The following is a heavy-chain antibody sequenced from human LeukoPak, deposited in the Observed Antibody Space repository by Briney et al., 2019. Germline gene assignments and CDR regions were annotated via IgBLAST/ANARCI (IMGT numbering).Heavy chain of an antibody. CDR3: AGDPSVGDNLYYYVDV. V-gene: IGHV3-48*04. D-gene: IGHD5-24*01. J-gene: IGHJ6*03. Sequence: QTGGSLRLSCAAAGLPLSSYAMSWVRQAPGKGLEWVAYISRSSMAIGYADSMKGRFTVSRDNTKNSLYLQMNSLRVEDTAVYYCAGDPSVGDNLYYYVDVWGKGTTVTVS. CDR1: GLPLSSYA. CDR2: ISRSSMAI.